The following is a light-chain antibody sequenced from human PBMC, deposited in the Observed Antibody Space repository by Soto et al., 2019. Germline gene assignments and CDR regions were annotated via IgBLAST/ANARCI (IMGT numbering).Light chain of an antibody. J-gene: IGKJ5*01. V-gene: IGKV1-39*01. CDR1: QSISRN. CDR3: QHSDSTASIT. Sequence: DIQLTQSPSSLSASVGDRVTITCRASQSISRNLNWYQHKPGKAPKLLIYAASSLQNGAQSRFRGRGSVTEFTLCISGLQPDDFGSSCCQHSDSTASITCGEGTRLEIK. CDR2: AAS.